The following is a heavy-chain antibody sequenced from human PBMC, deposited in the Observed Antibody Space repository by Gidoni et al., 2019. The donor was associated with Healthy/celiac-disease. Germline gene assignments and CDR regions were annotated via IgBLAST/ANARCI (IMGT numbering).Heavy chain of an antibody. CDR2: IYSGGST. D-gene: IGHD6-13*01. J-gene: IGHJ3*02. V-gene: IGHV3-53*02. Sequence: EVQLVETGGGLIQPGGSLRLACAAYGFTVSSNYMSWVRQAPGKGLVWVSVIYSGGSTYYADSEKGRFTISRDNSKNTLYLQMNSLRAEDTAVYYCASIAAAGARVDIWGQGTMVTVSS. CDR3: ASIAAAGARVDI. CDR1: GFTVSSNY.